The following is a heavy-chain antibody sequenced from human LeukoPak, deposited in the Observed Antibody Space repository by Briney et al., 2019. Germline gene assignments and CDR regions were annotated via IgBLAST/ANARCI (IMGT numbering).Heavy chain of an antibody. CDR1: GFTFSSYA. CDR2: ISGSGGST. J-gene: IGHJ4*02. CDR3: AKGSSSWPKNTHFDY. D-gene: IGHD6-13*01. Sequence: HAGGSLRLSCAASGFTFSSYAMSWVRQAPGKGLEWVSAISGSGGSTYYADSVKGRFTISRDNSKNTLYLQMNSLRAEDTAVYYCAKGSSSWPKNTHFDYWGQGTLVTVSS. V-gene: IGHV3-23*01.